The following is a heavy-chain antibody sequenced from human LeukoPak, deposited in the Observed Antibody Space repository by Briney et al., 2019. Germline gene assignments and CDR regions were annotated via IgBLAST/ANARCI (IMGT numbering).Heavy chain of an antibody. V-gene: IGHV3-21*01. CDR1: GFTFTNAW. Sequence: GGSLRPSCEASGFTFTNAWMTWVRQAPGKGLEWVSSISSSSSYIYYADSVKGRFTISRDNAKNSLYLQMNSLRVEDTAVFYCARGGIVVPDPDYWGQGTLVTVSS. CDR3: ARGGIVVPDPDY. CDR2: ISSSSSYI. D-gene: IGHD6-19*01. J-gene: IGHJ4*02.